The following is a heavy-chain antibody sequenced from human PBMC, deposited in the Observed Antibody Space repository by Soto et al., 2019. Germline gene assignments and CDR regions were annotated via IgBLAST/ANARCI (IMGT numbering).Heavy chain of an antibody. CDR1: GGSFSGFY. J-gene: IGHJ2*01. CDR2: INHSGSS. Sequence: PSETLSLTCAVHGGSFSGFYWTWIRQPPGKGLEWIGEINHSGSSNYNPPLKSRVTTSLDTSRNQFSLSLNSVTAADTAVYYCARMAGPWYFDLWGRGTLVTVSS. V-gene: IGHV4-34*01. CDR3: ARMAGPWYFDL.